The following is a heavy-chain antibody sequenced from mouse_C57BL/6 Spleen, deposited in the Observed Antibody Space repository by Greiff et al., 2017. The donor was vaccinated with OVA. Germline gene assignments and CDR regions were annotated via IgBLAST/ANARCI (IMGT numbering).Heavy chain of an antibody. J-gene: IGHJ3*01. CDR3: AIDSSGYHFAY. CDR2: IHPSDSDT. D-gene: IGHD3-2*02. V-gene: IGHV1-74*01. Sequence: QVQLQQPRAELVKPGASVKVSCKASGYTFTSYWMHWVKQRPGQGLEWIGRIHPSDSDTNYNQKFKGKATLTVDKSSSTAYMQLSSLTSEDSAVYYCAIDSSGYHFAYWGQGTLVTVSA. CDR1: GYTFTSYW.